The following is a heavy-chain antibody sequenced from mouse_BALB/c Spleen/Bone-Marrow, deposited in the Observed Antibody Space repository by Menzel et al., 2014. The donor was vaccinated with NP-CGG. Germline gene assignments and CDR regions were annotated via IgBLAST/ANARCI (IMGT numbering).Heavy chain of an antibody. D-gene: IGHD1-1*01. J-gene: IGHJ3*01. CDR3: ASYYYGSSGFAY. CDR2: IDPANGNT. CDR1: GFNIKDTY. V-gene: IGHV14-3*02. Sequence: VQLQQSGAELVKPGASVKLSCTASGFNIKDTYMHWVKQRPEQGLEWIGRIDPANGNTKYDPKFQGKATITADTSSNTAYLQLSSLTSKDTAVYYCASYYYGSSGFAYWGQGTLVNVSA.